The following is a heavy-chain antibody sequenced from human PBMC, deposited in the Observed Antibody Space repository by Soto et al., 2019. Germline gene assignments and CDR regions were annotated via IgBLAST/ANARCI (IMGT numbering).Heavy chain of an antibody. CDR1: GYPVTAYY. J-gene: IGHJ3*02. V-gene: IGHV1-2*02. D-gene: IGHD3-3*01. Sequence: QLHLVQSGAVVKKLGASVTVSCSASGYPVTAYYMHWVRQAPGRGLEWMGGINPATGAAKYTQTFQGRVTLTRDTSTSTVFMELSGLTSEDTAVFYWARGGGVGVAGSAAFDMWGQGTLVTVSS. CDR2: INPATGAA. CDR3: ARGGGVGVAGSAAFDM.